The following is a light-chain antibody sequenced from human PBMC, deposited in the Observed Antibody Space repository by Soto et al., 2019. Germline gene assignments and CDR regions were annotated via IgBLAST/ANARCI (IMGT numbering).Light chain of an antibody. CDR3: QQYNNWPPWT. Sequence: ILMTQSPATLSVSPGERATLSCRASQSVSNKLAWYQQKPGQAPRLLIYDASTRATGIPARFSGSGSGTEFNLTISGLQSEDFAVYYCQQYNNWPPWTFGQGTKVEIK. J-gene: IGKJ1*01. CDR2: DAS. V-gene: IGKV3-15*01. CDR1: QSVSNK.